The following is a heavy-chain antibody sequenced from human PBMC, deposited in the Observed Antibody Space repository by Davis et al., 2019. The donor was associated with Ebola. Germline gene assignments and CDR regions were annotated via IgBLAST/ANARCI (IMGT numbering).Heavy chain of an antibody. V-gene: IGHV1-2*02. J-gene: IGHJ6*02. CDR2: ISAYNGNT. Sequence: ASVKVSCKASGYTFTGYYMHWVRQAPGQGLEWMGWISAYNGNTNYAQKFQGRVTMTRDTSTSTVYMELSSLRSEDTAVYYCARDYRNCSGGSCYYYYYGMDVWGQGTTVTVSS. CDR3: ARDYRNCSGGSCYYYYYGMDV. CDR1: GYTFTGYY. D-gene: IGHD2-15*01.